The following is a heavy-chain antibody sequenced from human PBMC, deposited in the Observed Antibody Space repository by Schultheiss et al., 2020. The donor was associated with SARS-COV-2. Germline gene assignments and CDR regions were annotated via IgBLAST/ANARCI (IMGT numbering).Heavy chain of an antibody. CDR1: GGSISSYY. V-gene: IGHV4-59*12. CDR3: ARTGEVLYGMDV. J-gene: IGHJ6*02. CDR2: IYYSGST. D-gene: IGHD7-27*01. Sequence: SETLSLTCTVSGGSISSYYCSWIRQPPGKGLEWIGYIYYSGSTYYNPSLKSRVTISVDTSKNQFSLKLSSVTAADTAVYYCARTGEVLYGMDVWGQGTTVTVSS.